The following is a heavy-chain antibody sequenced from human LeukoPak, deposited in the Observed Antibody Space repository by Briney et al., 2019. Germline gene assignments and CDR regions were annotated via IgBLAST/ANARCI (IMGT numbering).Heavy chain of an antibody. D-gene: IGHD4-23*01. CDR2: VYPWGSA. Sequence: WGSLTLSCTASGFTLNTNGFNWVRQRPPKGLEWVSIVYPWGSAFSTDSVKGRFNVTRDESKNMMFLQMNTLRPDDTAMYYCVRQGGGDNCRWGQGALVTVSS. CDR1: GFTLNTNG. CDR3: VRQGGGDNCR. J-gene: IGHJ4*01. V-gene: IGHV3-66*03.